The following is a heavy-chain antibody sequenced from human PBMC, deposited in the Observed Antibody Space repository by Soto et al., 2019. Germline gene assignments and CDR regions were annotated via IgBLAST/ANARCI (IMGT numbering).Heavy chain of an antibody. CDR1: GFTFSSYG. Sequence: QVQLVESGGGVVQPGRSLRLSCAASGFTFSSYGMHWVRQAPGKGLEWVAVISYDGSNKYYADSLKGRFTVSRDNSKNTLYLQMSSLRDEDTAVYYCVKDGSSGWPYYYGMDVWGQGTTVTVSS. J-gene: IGHJ6*02. CDR3: VKDGSSGWPYYYGMDV. V-gene: IGHV3-30*18. D-gene: IGHD6-19*01. CDR2: ISYDGSNK.